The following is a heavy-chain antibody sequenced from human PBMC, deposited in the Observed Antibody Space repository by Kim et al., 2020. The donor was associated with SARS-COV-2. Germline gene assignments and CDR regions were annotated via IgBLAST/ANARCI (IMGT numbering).Heavy chain of an antibody. CDR1: GYSFTSYW. Sequence: GASLKISCKCSGYSFTSYWIGWVRQMPGKGLEWMGIIYPGDSDTRYSPSFQGQVTISADKSISTAYLQWSSLKASDTAMYYCARGSSRSYYGMDVWGQGTTVTVSS. J-gene: IGHJ6*02. V-gene: IGHV5-51*01. D-gene: IGHD6-6*01. CDR3: ARGSSRSYYGMDV. CDR2: IYPGDSDT.